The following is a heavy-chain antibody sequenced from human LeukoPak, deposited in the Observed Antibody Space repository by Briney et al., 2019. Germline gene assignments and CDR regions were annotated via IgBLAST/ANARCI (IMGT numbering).Heavy chain of an antibody. CDR2: ISSYNSYI. J-gene: IGHJ3*02. V-gene: IGHV3-21*04. D-gene: IGHD3-9*01. Sequence: GGSLRLSCAASGFTFSSYSMNWVRQAPGKGVEWVSSISSYNSYIYYADSVKGRFTISRDNSKNTLYLQMNSLRAEDTAVYYCAKESSSSYDILTGYNAFDIWGQGTMVTVSS. CDR1: GFTFSSYS. CDR3: AKESSSSYDILTGYNAFDI.